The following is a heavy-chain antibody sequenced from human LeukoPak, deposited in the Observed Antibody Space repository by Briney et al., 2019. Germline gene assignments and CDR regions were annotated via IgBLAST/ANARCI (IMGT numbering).Heavy chain of an antibody. CDR2: INMDGTTI. CDR3: ARDLRHLEWLFVPGGLYYYYMDV. Sequence: GGSLRLSCAASGFTFSSYAMSWVRQSPGKGLVWVSRINMDGTTISYAGSVEGRFTISRDNAKNSLYLQMNSLRAEDTAVYYCARDLRHLEWLFVPGGLYYYYMDVWGKGTTVTVSS. J-gene: IGHJ6*03. CDR1: GFTFSSYA. V-gene: IGHV3-74*01. D-gene: IGHD3-3*01.